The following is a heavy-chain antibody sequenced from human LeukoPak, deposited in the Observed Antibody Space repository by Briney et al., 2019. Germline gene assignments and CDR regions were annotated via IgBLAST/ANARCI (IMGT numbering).Heavy chain of an antibody. CDR1: GYTLTELS. V-gene: IGHV1-24*01. Sequence: ASVKVSCKVSGYTLTELSMHWVRQAPGKGLEWMGGFDPEDGETIYAQKFQGRVTMTEDTSTDTAYMELSSLRSEDTAVYYCATLYPVYYGMDVWGQGTTVTVS. CDR3: ATLYPVYYGMDV. J-gene: IGHJ6*02. CDR2: FDPEDGET.